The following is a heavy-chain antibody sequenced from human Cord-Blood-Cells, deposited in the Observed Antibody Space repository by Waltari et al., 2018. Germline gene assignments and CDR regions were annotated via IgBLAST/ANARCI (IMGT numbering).Heavy chain of an antibody. D-gene: IGHD7-27*01. V-gene: IGHV4-59*01. CDR2: IYYSGST. J-gene: IGHJ3*02. Sequence: QVQLQESGPGLVKPSETLSLTCTVSGGSISSYYWSWIRQPPGKGPEWIGYIYYSGSTNYNPSLKSRVTISVDTSKNECSLKLSSVTAADTAVYYCASSVTGDAFDIWGQGTMVTVSS. CDR3: ASSVTGDAFDI. CDR1: GGSISSYY.